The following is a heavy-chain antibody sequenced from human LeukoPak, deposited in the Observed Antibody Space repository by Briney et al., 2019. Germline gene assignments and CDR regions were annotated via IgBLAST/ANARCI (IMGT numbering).Heavy chain of an antibody. D-gene: IGHD5-18*01. CDR3: ARHRGKYSPHDAFDI. J-gene: IGHJ3*02. CDR2: IYYSGST. CDR1: GGSISSSGNY. Sequence: SETLSLTCTVSGGSISSSGNYWGCIRQPPGKGLEWIGSIYYSGSTYYNPSLKSRVTISVDTSKNQFSLKLSSVTAADTAVYYCARHRGKYSPHDAFDIWGQGTMVTVSS. V-gene: IGHV4-39*01.